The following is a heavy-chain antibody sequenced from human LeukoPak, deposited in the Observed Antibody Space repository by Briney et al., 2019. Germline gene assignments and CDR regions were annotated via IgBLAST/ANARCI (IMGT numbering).Heavy chain of an antibody. J-gene: IGHJ2*01. CDR2: IYSGGST. Sequence: GGSLRLSCAASGFTVSSNYMSWVRQAPGKGLEWVSVIYSGGSTYYADPVKGRFTISRENAKNSLYLQMNSLRAGDTAVYYCARVNKKGSSGWYEGDWYFDLWGRGTLVTVSS. CDR3: ARVNKKGSSGWYEGDWYFDL. V-gene: IGHV3-66*01. CDR1: GFTVSSNY. D-gene: IGHD6-19*01.